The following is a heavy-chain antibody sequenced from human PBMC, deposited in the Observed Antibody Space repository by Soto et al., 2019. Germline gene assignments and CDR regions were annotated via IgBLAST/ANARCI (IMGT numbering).Heavy chain of an antibody. V-gene: IGHV3-21*01. CDR2: ISSKPNRTSFYI. Sequence: GGSLRLSCAASGFSFASYSMNWLRQAPGKGLEWVSSISSKPNRTSFYIYHADSVKGRFTISRDNAKNSLYLQMNTLRAEDTGVYYCARVRLDYSNKPYFFDNWGRGTLVTVSS. CDR1: GFSFASYS. J-gene: IGHJ4*02. D-gene: IGHD4-4*01. CDR3: ARVRLDYSNKPYFFDN.